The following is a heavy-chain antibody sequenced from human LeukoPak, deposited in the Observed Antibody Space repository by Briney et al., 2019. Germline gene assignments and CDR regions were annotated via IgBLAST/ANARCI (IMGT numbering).Heavy chain of an antibody. CDR3: AKAWRYYDSSGNYDY. V-gene: IGHV3-30*02. Sequence: GGSLRLSCAASGFTFSSYGMHWVRQAPGKGLEWVAFIRYDGSNKYYADSVKGRFTISRDNSKNTLYLQMNSLRAEDTAVYYCAKAWRYYDSSGNYDYWGQGTLVTVSS. D-gene: IGHD3-22*01. CDR1: GFTFSSYG. J-gene: IGHJ4*02. CDR2: IRYDGSNK.